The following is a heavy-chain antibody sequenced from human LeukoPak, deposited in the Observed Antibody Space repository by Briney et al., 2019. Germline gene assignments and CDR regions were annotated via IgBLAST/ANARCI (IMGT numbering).Heavy chain of an antibody. CDR3: ARRKAKTPNYFDY. CDR2: IYYSGRT. V-gene: IGHV4-59*08. J-gene: IGHJ4*02. CDR1: GGSISSYY. Sequence: SETLSLTCTVSGGSISSYYWTWIRQPPGKALEWIGYIYYSGRTSYNPSLKSRVTISLDTSKNQFSLKLTSVTAADTAMYYCARRKAKTPNYFDYWGQGALVTVSS.